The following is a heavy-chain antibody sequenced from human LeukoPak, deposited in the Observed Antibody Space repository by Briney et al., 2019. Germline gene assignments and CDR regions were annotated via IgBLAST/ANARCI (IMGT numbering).Heavy chain of an antibody. J-gene: IGHJ3*02. D-gene: IGHD4-17*01. CDR2: ISSSSSTI. Sequence: GGSLRLSCAASGFTFSSYWMSWVRQAPGKGLEWVSYISSSSSTIYYADSVKGRFTISRDNAKNSLYLQMNSLRDEDTAVYYCARVPYGDYTGSAFDIWGQGTMVTVSS. V-gene: IGHV3-48*02. CDR1: GFTFSSYW. CDR3: ARVPYGDYTGSAFDI.